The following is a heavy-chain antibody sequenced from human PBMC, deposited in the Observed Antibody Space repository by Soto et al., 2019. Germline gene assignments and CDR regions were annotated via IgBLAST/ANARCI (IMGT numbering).Heavy chain of an antibody. V-gene: IGHV1-3*05. CDR3: ARELITMTRDDAFDI. CDR2: INAGNGNT. CDR1: GYTFTTYA. Sequence: QVQLVQSGAEEKKPGASVKVSCKASGYTFTTYAMHWVRQAPGQRLEWMGWINAGNGNTKYSQKFQGRVTFTRDTSASTAYMELSSLRSEDTAVYYCARELITMTRDDAFDIWGQGTMVTVSS. J-gene: IGHJ3*02. D-gene: IGHD3-22*01.